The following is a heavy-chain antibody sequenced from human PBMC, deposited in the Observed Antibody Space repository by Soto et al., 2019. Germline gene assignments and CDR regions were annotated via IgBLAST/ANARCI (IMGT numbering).Heavy chain of an antibody. CDR1: GGSISSGGYS. J-gene: IGHJ6*02. V-gene: IGHV4-30-2*01. Sequence: PSETLSLTCAVSGGSISSGGYSWSWIRQPPGKGLEWIGYIYHSGSTYYNPSLKSRVTISVDTSKNQFSLKLSSVTAADTAVYYCASQGYSSSWAGSYYYGMDVWGQGTTVTVSS. CDR3: ASQGYSSSWAGSYYYGMDV. CDR2: IYHSGST. D-gene: IGHD6-13*01.